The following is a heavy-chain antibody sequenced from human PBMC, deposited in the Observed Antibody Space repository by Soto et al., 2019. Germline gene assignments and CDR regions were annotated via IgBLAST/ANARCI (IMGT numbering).Heavy chain of an antibody. Sequence: PGGSLRLSCAASGFTFSSYEMNWVRQAPGKGLEWVSYISSSGSTIYYADPVKGRFTISRDNAKNSLYLQMNSPRPEDTAVYYCAKDKGVFNWATSYFDYWGQGALVTVSS. CDR2: ISSSGSTI. CDR1: GFTFSSYE. D-gene: IGHD1-1*01. J-gene: IGHJ4*02. V-gene: IGHV3-48*03. CDR3: AKDKGVFNWATSYFDY.